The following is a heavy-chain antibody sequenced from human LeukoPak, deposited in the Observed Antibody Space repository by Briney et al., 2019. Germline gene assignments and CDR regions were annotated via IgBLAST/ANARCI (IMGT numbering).Heavy chain of an antibody. D-gene: IGHD3-10*01. CDR2: IYTTGST. CDR1: GGSISSYY. CDR3: ASSRYYYGAGSTNWFDP. J-gene: IGHJ5*02. Sequence: SETLSLTCSVSGGSISSYYWSWIRQPARKGLEWVGRIYTTGSTNYNPSLRSRVTMSVDTSKNLFSLKLTSVTAADTAVYYCASSRYYYGAGSTNWFDPWGQGTPVTVSS. V-gene: IGHV4-4*07.